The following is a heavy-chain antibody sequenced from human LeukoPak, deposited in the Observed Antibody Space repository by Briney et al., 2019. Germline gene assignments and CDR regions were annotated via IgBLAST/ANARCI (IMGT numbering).Heavy chain of an antibody. CDR1: GGSFSGYY. CDR3: ASSGRDIVVVPAAIPYRYFDY. V-gene: IGHV4-34*01. J-gene: IGHJ4*02. Sequence: SETLSLTCAVSGGSFSGYYWTWIRQPPGKGLEWIGEINHSGSANYNPSLMSRVTISLDTSKNHFSLNLSSVTAADTAVYYCASSGRDIVVVPAAIPYRYFDYWGQGTLVTVSS. D-gene: IGHD2-2*02. CDR2: INHSGSA.